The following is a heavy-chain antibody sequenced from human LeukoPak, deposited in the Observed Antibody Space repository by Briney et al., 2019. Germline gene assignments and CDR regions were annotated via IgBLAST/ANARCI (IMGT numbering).Heavy chain of an antibody. V-gene: IGHV1-18*01. Sequence: ASVEVSCKASGYTFTSYGISWVRQAPGQGLEWMGWISAYNGNTNYAQKLQGRVTMTTDTSTSTDYMELRSLRSDDTAAYYCARGGEVGSSVLGGGMGFDIWGQGTMVTVSS. J-gene: IGHJ3*02. CDR2: ISAYNGNT. CDR3: ARGGEVGSSVLGGGMGFDI. D-gene: IGHD1-26*01. CDR1: GYTFTSYG.